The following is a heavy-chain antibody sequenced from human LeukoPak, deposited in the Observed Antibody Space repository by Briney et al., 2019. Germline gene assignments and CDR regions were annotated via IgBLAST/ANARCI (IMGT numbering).Heavy chain of an antibody. CDR1: GYTFTSYG. Sequence: GASVKVSCKTSGYTFTSYGINWVRQAPGQGLEWMGWISSFNGKTNYAQKLQGRVTLTTDTSTSTAYMELRSLRSDDTAVYYCARALADYYDSSGYYKPGYWGQGTLVTVSS. CDR3: ARALADYYDSSGYYKPGY. V-gene: IGHV1-18*01. D-gene: IGHD3-22*01. J-gene: IGHJ4*02. CDR2: ISSFNGKT.